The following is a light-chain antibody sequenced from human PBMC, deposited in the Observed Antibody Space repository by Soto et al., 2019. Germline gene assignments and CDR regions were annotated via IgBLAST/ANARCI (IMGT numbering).Light chain of an antibody. Sequence: QSALTQPASVSGSPGQSITISCTGTSSDVGGYNYVSWYQQHPGKAPKLMIYDVSNRPSGVSNRFSGSKSGNTAPLTISGLQAEDEDDYYCSSWSSSSSYVVGRGTKVXV. CDR1: SSDVGGYNY. CDR2: DVS. V-gene: IGLV2-14*01. J-gene: IGLJ1*01. CDR3: SSWSSSSSYV.